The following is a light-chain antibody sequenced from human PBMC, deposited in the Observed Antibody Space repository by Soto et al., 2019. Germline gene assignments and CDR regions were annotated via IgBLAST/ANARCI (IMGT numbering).Light chain of an antibody. CDR3: QQLNSYSHT. CDR1: QGVSSY. J-gene: IGKJ2*01. Sequence: DIQLTQSPSFLSASVGDRVTITCRASQGVSSYLAWYQQKPGKAPKFLIYGASTLQSGVPSRFSGSGSGTEFTLTISSLQPEDFATYYCQQLNSYSHTFGQGTKLEIK. V-gene: IGKV1-9*01. CDR2: GAS.